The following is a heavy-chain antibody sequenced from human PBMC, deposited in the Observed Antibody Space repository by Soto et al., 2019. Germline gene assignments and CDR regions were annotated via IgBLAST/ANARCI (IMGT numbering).Heavy chain of an antibody. V-gene: IGHV1-24*01. J-gene: IGHJ5*02. Sequence: ASVKVSCKVSGYTLTELSMHWVRQAPGKGLEWMGGFDPEDGETIYAQKFQGRVTMTEDTSTATAYMELSSLRSEDTAVYYCARGVGYCSSTSCYGGSGFDPWGQGTLVTVSS. CDR3: ARGVGYCSSTSCYGGSGFDP. CDR1: GYTLTELS. D-gene: IGHD2-2*01. CDR2: FDPEDGET.